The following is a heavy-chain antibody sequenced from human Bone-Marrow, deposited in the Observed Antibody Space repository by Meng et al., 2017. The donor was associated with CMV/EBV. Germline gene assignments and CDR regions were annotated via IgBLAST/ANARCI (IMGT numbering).Heavy chain of an antibody. CDR2: INPNSGGT. V-gene: IGHV1-2*02. Sequence: GGSLRLSCKASGYTFTGYYMHWVRQAPGQGLEWMGWINPNSGGTNYAQKFQGRVTMTRDTSISTAYMELSRLRSDDTAVYYCARGILTGYYNVMNWFDPWGQGTLVTVSS. J-gene: IGHJ5*02. D-gene: IGHD3-9*01. CDR3: ARGILTGYYNVMNWFDP. CDR1: GYTFTGYY.